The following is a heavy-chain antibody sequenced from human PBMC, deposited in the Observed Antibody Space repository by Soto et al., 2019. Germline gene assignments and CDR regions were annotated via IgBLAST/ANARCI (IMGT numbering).Heavy chain of an antibody. Sequence: EVQLVESGGALVQPGGSLRLSCAASGFTFSSYWMHWVRQAPGEGLVWVSRIKTDGSSTSYADSVKGRSTISRDNAKNTMYLQMNSLRAEDTAVYYCARVGVGHYEFDYWGQGTLVTVSS. CDR3: ARVGVGHYEFDY. V-gene: IGHV3-74*01. J-gene: IGHJ4*02. D-gene: IGHD3-16*01. CDR2: IKTDGSST. CDR1: GFTFSSYW.